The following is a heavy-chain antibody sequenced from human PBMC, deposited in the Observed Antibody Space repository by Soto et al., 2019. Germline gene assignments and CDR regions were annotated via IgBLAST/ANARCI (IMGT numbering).Heavy chain of an antibody. V-gene: IGHV1-18*01. Sequence: ASVKVSCKASGYGFTSYGISWVRQAPGQGLEWMGWISAYNGNTNYAQKLQGRVTMTTDTSTSTAYMELRSLRSDDTAVYYCARVGIAARPREDAFDIWGQGTMVTVSS. J-gene: IGHJ3*02. CDR1: GYGFTSYG. CDR3: ARVGIAARPREDAFDI. D-gene: IGHD6-6*01. CDR2: ISAYNGNT.